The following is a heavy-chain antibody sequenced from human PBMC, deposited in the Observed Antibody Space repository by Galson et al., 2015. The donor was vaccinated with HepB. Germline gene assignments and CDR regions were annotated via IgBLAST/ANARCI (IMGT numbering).Heavy chain of an antibody. CDR2: ISYDGSNK. CDR3: AKGIDVDTAMGDLGY. V-gene: IGHV3-30*18. J-gene: IGHJ4*02. Sequence: SLRLSCAASGFTFSSYGMHWVRQAPGKGLEWVAVISYDGSNKYYADSVKGRFTISRDNSKNTLYLQMNSLRAEDTAVYYCAKGIDVDTAMGDLGYWGQGTLVTVSS. CDR1: GFTFSSYG. D-gene: IGHD5-18*01.